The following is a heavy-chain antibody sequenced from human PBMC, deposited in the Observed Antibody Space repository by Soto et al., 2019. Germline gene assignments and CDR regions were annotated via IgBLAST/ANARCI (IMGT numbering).Heavy chain of an antibody. D-gene: IGHD3-10*01. V-gene: IGHV1-24*01. Sequence: SVKGSCEVSGYTLTELSMHWVRQAPRKGLEWMGGFDPEDGETIYAQKFQGRVTMTEDTSTDTAYMELSSLRSEDTAVYYCATSLWFGELHYYFDYWGQGTLVTVSS. CDR2: FDPEDGET. CDR1: GYTLTELS. CDR3: ATSLWFGELHYYFDY. J-gene: IGHJ4*02.